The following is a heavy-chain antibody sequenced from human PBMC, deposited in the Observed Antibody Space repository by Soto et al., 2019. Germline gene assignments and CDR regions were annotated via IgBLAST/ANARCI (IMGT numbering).Heavy chain of an antibody. V-gene: IGHV3-74*01. Sequence: PGESLKISCAVSGFTFSSHWMHWVRQAPGKGLVWVSRINSDGSSTNYADSVKGRFTISRDNAKKTLYLQMNSLRADDTAVYYCARDSSPYYDFWSGFYTYFDYWGQRALVTVSS. CDR2: INSDGSST. D-gene: IGHD3-3*01. CDR3: ARDSSPYYDFWSGFYTYFDY. CDR1: GFTFSSHW. J-gene: IGHJ4*02.